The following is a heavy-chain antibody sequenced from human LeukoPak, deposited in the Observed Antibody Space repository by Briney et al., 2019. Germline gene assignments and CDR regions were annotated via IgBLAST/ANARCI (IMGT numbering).Heavy chain of an antibody. J-gene: IGHJ4*02. Sequence: GGSLRLSCAASGLTFSSYGMHWVRQAPGKGLEWVALIWYDGSNKYYADSVKGRLTISRDNSKNTLYLQMNSLRAEDTAVYYCAREGPRGNSQFDYWGQGTLVTVSS. V-gene: IGHV3-33*01. CDR3: AREGPRGNSQFDY. CDR1: GLTFSSYG. D-gene: IGHD2/OR15-2a*01. CDR2: IWYDGSNK.